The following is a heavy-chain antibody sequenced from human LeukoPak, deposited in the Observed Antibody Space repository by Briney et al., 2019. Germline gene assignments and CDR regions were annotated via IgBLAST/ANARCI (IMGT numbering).Heavy chain of an antibody. V-gene: IGHV4-38-2*02. CDR1: GYSIRSGYY. J-gene: IGHJ4*02. CDR3: AKDRESSPWELLLDY. D-gene: IGHD1-26*01. Sequence: SETLSLTCAVSGYSIRSGYYWAWIRQPPGKGLEWIGSLHHTSSTYYNPSLKSRVTMSVDKSNDKFSLKLSSVTAADTALYYCAKDRESSPWELLLDYWGQGILVTVSS. CDR2: LHHTSST.